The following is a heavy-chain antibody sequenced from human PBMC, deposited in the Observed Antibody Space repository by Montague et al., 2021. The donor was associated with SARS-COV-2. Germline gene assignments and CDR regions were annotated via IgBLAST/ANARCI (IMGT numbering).Heavy chain of an antibody. J-gene: IGHJ3*02. Sequence: SETLSLTCTVSGGSINNYYWSWIRQPPEKGPEWIAFIHYTGSANYNPSLKSRATISVDPYKNQCSLKLTSVTAADAALYYCARHLAVGTSGFDIWGQGTMVNGSS. CDR1: GGSINNYY. CDR2: IHYTGSA. D-gene: IGHD6-19*01. CDR3: ARHLAVGTSGFDI. V-gene: IGHV4-59*08.